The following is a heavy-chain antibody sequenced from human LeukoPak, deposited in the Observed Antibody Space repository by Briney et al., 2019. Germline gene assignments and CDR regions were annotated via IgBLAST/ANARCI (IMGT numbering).Heavy chain of an antibody. CDR2: IIPIFGTA. D-gene: IGHD5-18*01. CDR3: ATARDTANFDY. Sequence: SVKVSCKASGGTFSSYAISWVRQAPGQGLERMGRIIPIFGTANYAQKFQGRVTITADKSTSTAYMELSSLRSEDTAVYYCATARDTANFDYWGQGTLVTVSS. V-gene: IGHV1-69*06. CDR1: GGTFSSYA. J-gene: IGHJ4*02.